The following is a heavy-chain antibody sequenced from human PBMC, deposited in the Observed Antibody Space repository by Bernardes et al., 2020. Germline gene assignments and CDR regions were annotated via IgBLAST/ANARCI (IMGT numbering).Heavy chain of an antibody. CDR2: IGISSDS. D-gene: IGHD3-10*01. Sequence: GGSLRLSCAASGFGFTTYDMHWVRQAPGKGLEWVSAIGISSDSYYEGTVKGRFTISRDNDRKSLYLQMNRLRAGDTAVYFCARGPWGRERDGYYSYMDVWGKGTTVIVSS. V-gene: IGHV3-13*01. CDR3: ARGPWGRERDGYYSYMDV. J-gene: IGHJ6*03. CDR1: GFGFTTYD.